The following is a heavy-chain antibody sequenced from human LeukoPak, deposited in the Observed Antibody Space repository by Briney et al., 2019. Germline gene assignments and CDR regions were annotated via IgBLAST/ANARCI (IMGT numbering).Heavy chain of an antibody. V-gene: IGHV3-7*03. CDR2: IKPDGSEK. Sequence: GSLRLSCAGSRLTLRYYWLGWVRPAPGKGLEWVANIKPDGSEKNYVDAVKGRFTISRDNSKNTLYLQMNSLRAEDTAVYYCAKAKVAAAGPTSNWFDPWGQGTLVTVSS. CDR3: AKAKVAAAGPTSNWFDP. CDR1: RLTLRYYW. D-gene: IGHD6-13*01. J-gene: IGHJ5*02.